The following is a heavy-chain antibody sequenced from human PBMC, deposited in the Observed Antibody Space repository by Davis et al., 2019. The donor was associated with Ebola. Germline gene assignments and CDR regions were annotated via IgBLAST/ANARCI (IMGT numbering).Heavy chain of an antibody. V-gene: IGHV4-59*01. Sequence: MPSETLSLTCSVSGDSISRYYWSWIRQPPGKGLEWIGYIYYGKSTNYSPSLKSRVTISTDTSKNQFSLKLTSVTAADTAVYYCARGLMVRGVILYYGLDVWGQGTTVAVSS. D-gene: IGHD3-10*01. J-gene: IGHJ6*02. CDR3: ARGLMVRGVILYYGLDV. CDR2: IYYGKST. CDR1: GDSISRYY.